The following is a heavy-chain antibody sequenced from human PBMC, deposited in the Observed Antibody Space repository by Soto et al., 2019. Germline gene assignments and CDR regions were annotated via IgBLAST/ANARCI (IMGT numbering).Heavy chain of an antibody. D-gene: IGHD2-15*01. CDR1: GGTFSSYA. CDR3: ATVVVAATLEHYFDY. CDR2: IIPIFGTA. Sequence: QVQLVQSGAEVKKPGSSVKVSCKASGGTFSSYAISWVRQAPGQGLEWMGGIIPIFGTANYAQKFQGRVTITADKSTSTAYMELSSLRSEDTDVYYCATVVVAATLEHYFDYWGQGTLVTVSS. V-gene: IGHV1-69*06. J-gene: IGHJ4*02.